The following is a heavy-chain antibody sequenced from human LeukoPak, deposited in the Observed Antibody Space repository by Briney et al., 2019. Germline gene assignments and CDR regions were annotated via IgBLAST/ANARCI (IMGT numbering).Heavy chain of an antibody. V-gene: IGHV1-18*01. J-gene: IGHJ6*02. CDR3: ARDRFARYFDWLPIYYYGMDV. CDR2: ISAYNGNT. Sequence: GASVKVSCKASGYTFTSYGISWVRQAPGQGLEWMGWISAYNGNTNYAQKPQGRVTMTTDTSTSTAYMELRSLRSDDTAVYYCARDRFARYFDWLPIYYYGMDVWGQGTTVTVSS. CDR1: GYTFTSYG. D-gene: IGHD3-9*01.